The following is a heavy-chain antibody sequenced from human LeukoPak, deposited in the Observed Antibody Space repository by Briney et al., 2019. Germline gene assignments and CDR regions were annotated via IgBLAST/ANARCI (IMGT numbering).Heavy chain of an antibody. V-gene: IGHV1-18*01. D-gene: IGHD3-10*01. CDR3: ASRMVRGVISFDY. CDR2: ISAYNGNT. CDR1: GYTFTSYG. Sequence: EASVKVSCKASGYTFTSYGISWVRQAPGQGLEWMGWISAYNGNTNYAQKLQGRVTMTTDTSTSTAYMELSSLRSEDTAVYYCASRMVRGVISFDYWGQGTLVTVSS. J-gene: IGHJ4*02.